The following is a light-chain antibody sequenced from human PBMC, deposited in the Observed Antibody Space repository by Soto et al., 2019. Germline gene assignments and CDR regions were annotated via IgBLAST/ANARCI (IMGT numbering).Light chain of an antibody. CDR1: SSDVGGYNY. V-gene: IGLV2-14*03. CDR2: DVS. J-gene: IGLJ2*01. CDR3: CSYTTADTPVV. Sequence: QSVLTQPASVSGSPGQSITISCTGTSSDVGGYNYVSWYQQHPGKAPKLMIYDVSNRPSGVSNRFSGSKSGNTASLTISGLQAEDDADYYCCSYTTADTPVVFGGGTKLTVL.